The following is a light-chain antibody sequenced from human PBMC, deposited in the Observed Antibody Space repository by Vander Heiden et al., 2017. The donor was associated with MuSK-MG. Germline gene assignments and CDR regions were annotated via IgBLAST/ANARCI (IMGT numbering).Light chain of an antibody. CDR3: QEVSIYT. CDR2: AAS. CDR1: QGVITY. V-gene: IGKV1-9*01. Sequence: DIQLTQSPSFLSASVGDRVTITCRASQGVITYLAWDQQKPGNTPNLLIYAASKLESGVQSRFSGSGSGTDFTLTISSLRTEDLATYYTQEVSIYTFGQGTKLEIK. J-gene: IGKJ2*01.